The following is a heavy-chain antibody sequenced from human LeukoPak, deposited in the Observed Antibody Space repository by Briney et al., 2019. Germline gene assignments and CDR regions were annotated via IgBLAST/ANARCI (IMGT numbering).Heavy chain of an antibody. CDR3: ARVSSSWYYFDY. CDR1: GGSLSSYY. Sequence: SETLSLTCTVSGGSLSSYYWSWIRQPPGKGLEWIGYIYYSGSTNYNPSLKSRVTLSVDTSKNPFSLKLSPVTAADTAVYYCARVSSSWYYFDYWGQGTLVTVSS. D-gene: IGHD6-13*01. CDR2: IYYSGST. V-gene: IGHV4-59*01. J-gene: IGHJ4*02.